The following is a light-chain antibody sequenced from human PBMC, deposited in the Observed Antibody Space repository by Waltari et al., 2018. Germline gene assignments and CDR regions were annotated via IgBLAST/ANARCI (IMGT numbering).Light chain of an antibody. J-gene: IGKJ5*01. CDR1: QSVRTN. V-gene: IGKV3-11*01. CDR2: DAS. Sequence: ETVLTQSPATLSLSPGERATLSCRASQSVRTNFAWYQQKPGQPPRLLIYDASKRVTGLPARFSGSGSGTEFTLTISSLEPEDFGVYYCQQRNTWPPSMTFGQGTRLEIK. CDR3: QQRNTWPPSMT.